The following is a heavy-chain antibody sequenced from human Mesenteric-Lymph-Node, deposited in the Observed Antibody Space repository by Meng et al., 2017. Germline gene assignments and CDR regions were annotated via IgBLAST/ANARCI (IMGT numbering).Heavy chain of an antibody. J-gene: IGHJ5*02. CDR1: GGPFRGYY. CDR2: INHRGST. CDR3: ARDARPNWFDP. Sequence: LPEWGTRLLKPSETLSLPCGSFGGPFRGYYWYWTRQPPGKGLEWIGEINHRGSTNYNPSLKSRVTISVDKSKNQFSLRLSSVTAADTAVYYCARDARPNWFDPWGQGTLVTVSS. V-gene: IGHV4-34*02. D-gene: IGHD2-8*01.